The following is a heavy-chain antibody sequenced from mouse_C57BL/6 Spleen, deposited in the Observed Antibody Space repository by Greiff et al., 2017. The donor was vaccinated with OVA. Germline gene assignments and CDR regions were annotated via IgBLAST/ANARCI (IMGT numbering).Heavy chain of an antibody. CDR2: INPSNGGT. J-gene: IGHJ2*01. Sequence: QVQLQQPGTELVKPGASVKLSRKASLYTFTSYLMHWVKQRPGQGLEWIGNINPSNGGTNYNEKFKSKATLTVDKSSSTAYMQLSSLTSEDSAVYYCARWDDGYYVLYFDYWGQGTTLTVSS. CDR3: ARWDDGYYVLYFDY. D-gene: IGHD2-3*01. V-gene: IGHV1-53*01. CDR1: LYTFTSYL.